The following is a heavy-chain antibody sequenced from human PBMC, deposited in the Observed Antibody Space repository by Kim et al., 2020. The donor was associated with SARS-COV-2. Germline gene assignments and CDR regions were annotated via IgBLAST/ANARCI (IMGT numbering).Heavy chain of an antibody. CDR3: ATDNSGYYYGLDV. Sequence: SETLSLTCAVYGGSLASYHCSWIRQSPGKGLEWIGEINHSASTNYNPSLKSRVTLSVDTSKNQFSLKLSSVTAADTALYFCATDNSGYYYGLDVWGQGTTVTVSS. J-gene: IGHJ6*02. CDR1: GGSLASYH. V-gene: IGHV4-34*01. D-gene: IGHD6-19*01. CDR2: INHSAST.